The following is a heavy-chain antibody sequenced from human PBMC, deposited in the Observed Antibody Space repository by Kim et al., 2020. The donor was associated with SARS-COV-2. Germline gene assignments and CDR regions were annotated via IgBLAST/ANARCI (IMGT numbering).Heavy chain of an antibody. Sequence: ENGRLTISRANAKTSLYLQMSSLRAEDTAVYYCARVRGYDYVWGSYPLDYWGQGTLVTVSS. J-gene: IGHJ4*02. CDR3: ARVRGYDYVWGSYPLDY. V-gene: IGHV3-11*05. D-gene: IGHD3-16*02.